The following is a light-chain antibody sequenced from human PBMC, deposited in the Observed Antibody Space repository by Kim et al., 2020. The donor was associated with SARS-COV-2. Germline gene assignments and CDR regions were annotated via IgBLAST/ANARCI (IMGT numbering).Light chain of an antibody. V-gene: IGLV2-8*01. CDR2: AVS. CDR1: SSDVGGYNY. J-gene: IGLJ3*02. CDR3: SSYAGSNNLV. Sequence: GQSVTISCTGTSSDVGGYNYVSWYQQHPGKAPKLMLYAVSQRPSGVPDRFSGSNSGNTASLTVSGLQAEDEADYYCSSYAGSNNLVFGGGTKVTVL.